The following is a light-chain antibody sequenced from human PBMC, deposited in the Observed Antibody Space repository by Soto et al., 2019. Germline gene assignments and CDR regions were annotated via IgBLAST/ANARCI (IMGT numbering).Light chain of an antibody. Sequence: DIQMTQSPSSLSASVGDRITITCRASQSISNYLNWYQQKPGKAPKLLIYLTSSLQSGVPSRFSGSESGTDFTLTISSLQPEHFATYYCQQSYSTTYTFRQGTKVDTK. J-gene: IGKJ2*01. CDR2: LTS. V-gene: IGKV1-39*01. CDR1: QSISNY. CDR3: QQSYSTTYT.